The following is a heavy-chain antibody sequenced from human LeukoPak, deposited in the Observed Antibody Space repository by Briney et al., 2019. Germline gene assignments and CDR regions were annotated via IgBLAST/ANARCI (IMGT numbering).Heavy chain of an antibody. Sequence: PGRSLRLSCAASGFTFDDYAMHWVRQAPRKGLEGVSGISWNSGSIGDADSVKGRFTISRDNAKISLYLQMNSLRAEDMACYYFSKPKAAYEILTAITGWGQGTLVTVSS. D-gene: IGHD3-9*01. CDR3: SKPKAAYEILTAITG. V-gene: IGHV3-9*03. CDR1: GFTFDDYA. J-gene: IGHJ4*02. CDR2: ISWNSGSI.